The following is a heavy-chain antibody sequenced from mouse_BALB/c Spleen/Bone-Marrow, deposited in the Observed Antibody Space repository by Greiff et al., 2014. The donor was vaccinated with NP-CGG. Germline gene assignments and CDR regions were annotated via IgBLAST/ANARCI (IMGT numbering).Heavy chain of an antibody. CDR1: GYTFTEYT. CDR2: INPNNGGS. CDR3: VRGFYFGNYVFAY. D-gene: IGHD2-1*01. V-gene: IGHV1-26*01. J-gene: IGHJ3*01. Sequence: EVNLVESGPELVKPGASVKISCKTSGYTFTEYTMHWVKQSLGKSLEWIGAINPNNGGSTYNQKFKGKATLTVDKSSSTAYMELRSLTSEDSAVYYCVRGFYFGNYVFAYWGQGTLVTVSA.